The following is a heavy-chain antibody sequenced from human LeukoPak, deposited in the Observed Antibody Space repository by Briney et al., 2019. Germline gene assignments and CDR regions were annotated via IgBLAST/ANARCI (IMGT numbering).Heavy chain of an antibody. V-gene: IGHV4-38-2*02. D-gene: IGHD3-22*01. Sequence: PSETLSLTCTVSGYSISSGYYWGWIRQPPGEGLEWIGSIYHSGSTYYNPSLKSRVTISVDTSKNQFSLKLSSVTAADTAVYYCARVRGPMIVLGIIDYWGQGTLVTVSS. CDR3: ARVRGPMIVLGIIDY. CDR1: GYSISSGYY. CDR2: IYHSGST. J-gene: IGHJ4*02.